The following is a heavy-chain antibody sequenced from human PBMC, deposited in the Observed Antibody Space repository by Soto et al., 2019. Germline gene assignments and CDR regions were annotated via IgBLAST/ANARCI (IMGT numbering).Heavy chain of an antibody. Sequence: GGSLRLSCAASGFTFSSYSMNWVRQAPGKGLEWVSYISSSSSTIYYADSVKGRFTISRDNAKNSLYLQMNSLRDEDTAVYYCARDELGYCSSTSCYDYYYYGMDVWGLGTTVTVSS. V-gene: IGHV3-48*02. CDR3: ARDELGYCSSTSCYDYYYYGMDV. D-gene: IGHD2-2*01. CDR2: ISSSSSTI. J-gene: IGHJ6*02. CDR1: GFTFSSYS.